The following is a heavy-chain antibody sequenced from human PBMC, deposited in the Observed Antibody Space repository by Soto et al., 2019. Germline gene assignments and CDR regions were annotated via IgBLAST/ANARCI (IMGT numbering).Heavy chain of an antibody. V-gene: IGHV3-48*01. CDR2: ISSSSTI. D-gene: IGHD6-13*01. CDR1: GFTFSSYS. Sequence: EVQLVESGGGLVQPGGSLRISCAASGFTFSSYSMNWVRQAPGKGLEWVSYISSSSTIYYADSVKGRFTISRDNAKNSLYLQMNSLRAEDTAVYYCARHPERIAQIGWFDPWGQGTLVTVSS. J-gene: IGHJ5*02. CDR3: ARHPERIAQIGWFDP.